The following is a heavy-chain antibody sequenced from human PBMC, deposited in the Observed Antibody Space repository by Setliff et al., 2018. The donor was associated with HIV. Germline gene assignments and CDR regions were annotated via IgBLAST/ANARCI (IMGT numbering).Heavy chain of an antibody. CDR3: ARDTLTMVRGVMFVPTESYLGMDV. V-gene: IGHV4-39*07. D-gene: IGHD3-10*01. CDR1: GDSMTSGSYY. J-gene: IGHJ6*02. Sequence: PSETLSLTCTVSGDSMTSGSYYWTWIRQPPGKGLEWIGSVFYSGNTYYNPSLKTRVTISVNTYKNQFSLTLRSVTAADTAVYYCARDTLTMVRGVMFVPTESYLGMDVWGQGTTVTVSS. CDR2: VFYSGNT.